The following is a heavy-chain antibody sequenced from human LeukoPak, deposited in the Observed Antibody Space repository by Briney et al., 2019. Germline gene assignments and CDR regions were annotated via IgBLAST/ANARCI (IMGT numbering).Heavy chain of an antibody. V-gene: IGHV3-30-3*01. D-gene: IGHD6-19*01. J-gene: IGHJ4*02. CDR1: GFTFSSYT. CDR3: ARVISSGWYSFDY. Sequence: GGSLRLSCAASGFTFSSYTMHWVRQAPGKGLEWVAVISYDGSSKYYADSVKGRFTISRDNSKNTLYLQMNSLRAEDTAVYYCARVISSGWYSFDYWGQGTLVTVSS. CDR2: ISYDGSSK.